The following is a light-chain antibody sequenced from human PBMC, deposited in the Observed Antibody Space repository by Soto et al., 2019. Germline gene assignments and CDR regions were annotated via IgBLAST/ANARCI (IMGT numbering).Light chain of an antibody. Sequence: QSALTQPASVSGSPGQSITISCTGTRSDVGAYNYVSWYQQHSGKAPKLMIYDVSNRPSGVSNRFSGSKSGNTASLTISGLQGEDEADYYCNSFTSSSTYVFGSGTKLTVL. J-gene: IGLJ1*01. CDR2: DVS. CDR1: RSDVGAYNY. CDR3: NSFTSSSTYV. V-gene: IGLV2-14*03.